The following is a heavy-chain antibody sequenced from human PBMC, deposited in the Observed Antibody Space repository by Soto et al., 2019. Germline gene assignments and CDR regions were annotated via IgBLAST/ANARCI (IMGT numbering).Heavy chain of an antibody. V-gene: IGHV4-31*11. J-gene: IGHJ3*02. D-gene: IGHD1-1*01. CDR1: GGSLRSATYY. CDR2: FYHSGST. CDR3: AREEAGNDALDI. Sequence: SETLSLTCAVSGGSLRSATYYWSWIRQHPGKGLEWIGYFYHSGSTYYKPSLRSRVTISLDTSKNQFSLNLRSVTDADTAIYYCAREEAGNDALDIWGQGTLVTVSS.